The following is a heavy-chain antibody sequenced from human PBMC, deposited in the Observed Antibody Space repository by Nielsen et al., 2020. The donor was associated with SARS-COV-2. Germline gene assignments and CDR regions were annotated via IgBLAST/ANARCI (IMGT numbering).Heavy chain of an antibody. J-gene: IGHJ4*02. V-gene: IGHV4-59*08. Sequence: SGTLSLTCTVSGCSISSYYWSWIRQPPGKGLEWIGYIYYSGSTNYNPSLKSRVTISVDTSKNQFSLKLSSVTAADTAVYYCARRRIAAASFPFDYWGQGTLVTVSS. CDR1: GCSISSYY. D-gene: IGHD6-13*01. CDR3: ARRRIAAASFPFDY. CDR2: IYYSGST.